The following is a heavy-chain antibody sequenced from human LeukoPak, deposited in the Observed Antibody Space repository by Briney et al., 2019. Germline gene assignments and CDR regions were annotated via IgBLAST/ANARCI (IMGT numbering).Heavy chain of an antibody. CDR1: GFTFSSYA. CDR2: ISYDGSNK. Sequence: GGSLRLSCAASGFTFSSYAMHWVRQAPGKGLEWVAVISYDGSNKYYADSVKGRFTISRGNSKNTLYLQMNSLRAEDTAVYYCARGPRYSSSWYRSYYFDYWGQGTLVTVSS. CDR3: ARGPRYSSSWYRSYYFDY. V-gene: IGHV3-30-3*01. J-gene: IGHJ4*02. D-gene: IGHD6-13*01.